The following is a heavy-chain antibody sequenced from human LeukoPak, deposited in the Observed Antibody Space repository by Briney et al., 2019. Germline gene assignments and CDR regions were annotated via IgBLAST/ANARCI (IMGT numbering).Heavy chain of an antibody. CDR3: ARDHMIVVVQGRYYFDY. J-gene: IGHJ4*02. V-gene: IGHV3-30-3*01. CDR2: ISYDGSNK. D-gene: IGHD3-22*01. CDR1: GFILSSYA. Sequence: GGSLRLSWAASGFILSSYAMQWVRQAPGGGLGWVAVISYDGSNKYYADSVKGRFTISGDNSKNTLYLQINSLRAEDTAVYYCARDHMIVVVQGRYYFDYWGQGTLVTVSS.